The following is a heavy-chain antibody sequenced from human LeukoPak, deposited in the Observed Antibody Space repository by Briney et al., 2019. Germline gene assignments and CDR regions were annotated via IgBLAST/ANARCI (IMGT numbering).Heavy chain of an antibody. Sequence: PSETLSLTCTVSGVSISSSSYYWGWIRQPPGKGLEWIGSIYYSGSTYYNPSLKSRVTISVDTSKNQFSLKLSSVTAADTAVYYCARVLDPHEGVLWFGESSYWGQGTLVTVSS. CDR2: IYYSGST. CDR3: ARVLDPHEGVLWFGESSY. D-gene: IGHD3-10*01. V-gene: IGHV4-39*07. J-gene: IGHJ4*02. CDR1: GVSISSSSYY.